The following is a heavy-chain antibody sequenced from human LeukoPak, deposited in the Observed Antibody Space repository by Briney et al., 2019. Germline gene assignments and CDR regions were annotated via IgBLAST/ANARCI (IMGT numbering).Heavy chain of an antibody. D-gene: IGHD4-17*01. CDR3: ARGDGDYVENFDY. Sequence: SETLSLTCTVSGGSISSGGYYWSWIRQHPGKGLEWIGYIYCSGSTYYNPSLKSRVTISVDTSKNQFSLKLSSVTAADTAVYYCARGDGDYVENFDYWGQGTLVTVSS. V-gene: IGHV4-31*03. CDR1: GGSISSGGYY. CDR2: IYCSGST. J-gene: IGHJ4*02.